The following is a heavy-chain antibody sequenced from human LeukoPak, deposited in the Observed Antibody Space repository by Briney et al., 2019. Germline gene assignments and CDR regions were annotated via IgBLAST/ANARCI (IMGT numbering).Heavy chain of an antibody. CDR2: IRQDGSDF. CDR1: GFTFNSYW. CDR3: ARLHDSSGSMS. V-gene: IGHV3-7*01. J-gene: IGHJ5*02. Sequence: GGSLRLSCAASGFTFNSYWMSWVRQAPGKGLEWVANIRQDGSDFRYVDSVKGRFTISRDNAKNSLYLQMNSLRADDTAVYYCARLHDSSGSMSWGQGTLVTVSS. D-gene: IGHD3-22*01.